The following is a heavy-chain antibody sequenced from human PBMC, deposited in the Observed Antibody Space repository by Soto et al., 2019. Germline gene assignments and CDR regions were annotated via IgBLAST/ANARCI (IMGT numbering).Heavy chain of an antibody. Sequence: GGSLRLSCAASGFTFSSYAMSWVRQAPGKGLEWVSAISGSGGSTYYADSVKGRFTISRDNSKNTLYLQMNSLRAEDTAVYYCAKTGLPPQTPVRGVRNYFDYWGQGTLVTVSS. CDR1: GFTFSSYA. CDR2: ISGSGGST. J-gene: IGHJ4*02. D-gene: IGHD3-10*01. CDR3: AKTGLPPQTPVRGVRNYFDY. V-gene: IGHV3-23*01.